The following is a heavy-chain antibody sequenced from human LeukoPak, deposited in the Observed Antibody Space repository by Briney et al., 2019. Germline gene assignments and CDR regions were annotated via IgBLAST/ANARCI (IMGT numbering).Heavy chain of an antibody. CDR3: ARQGGSYGAFDI. J-gene: IGHJ3*02. D-gene: IGHD1-26*01. V-gene: IGHV4-31*03. Sequence: SETLSLTCTVSGGSISSGGYYWSWIRQHPGKGLEWIGYIYYSGSTYYNPSLKSRVTISVDTSKNQFSLKLSSVTAADTAVYYCARQGGSYGAFDIWGQGTMVTVSS. CDR2: IYYSGST. CDR1: GGSISSGGYY.